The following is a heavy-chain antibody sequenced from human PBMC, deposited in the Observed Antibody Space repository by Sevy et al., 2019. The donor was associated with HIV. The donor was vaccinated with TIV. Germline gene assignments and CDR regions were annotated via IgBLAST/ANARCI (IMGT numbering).Heavy chain of an antibody. J-gene: IGHJ5*02. CDR2: ISGSGGST. Sequence: EGSLRLSCAASGFTVSSNYMSWVHQAPGKGLEWVSVISGSGGSTYYADSVKGRFTISRDNSKNTLYLQMNSLRAEDTAVYYFGVVLQKKFDPWGQGTLVTVSS. CDR1: GFTVSSNY. D-gene: IGHD2-2*01. V-gene: IGHV3-23*01. CDR3: GVVLQKKFDP.